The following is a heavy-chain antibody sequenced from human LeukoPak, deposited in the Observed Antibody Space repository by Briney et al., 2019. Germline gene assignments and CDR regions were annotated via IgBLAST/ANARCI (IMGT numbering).Heavy chain of an antibody. CDR2: IWYDGTNK. J-gene: IGHJ4*02. CDR1: GFTFSSYG. D-gene: IGHD3-22*01. V-gene: IGHV3-33*01. CDR3: ARDYYDSSGYSYFDY. Sequence: PGGSLRLSCAASGFTFSSYGMHWVRQAPGKGLECVALIWYDGTNKYYADSVKGRFTISRDNSKNTLYLQMNSLRAEDTAVYYCARDYYDSSGYSYFDYWGQGTLVTVSS.